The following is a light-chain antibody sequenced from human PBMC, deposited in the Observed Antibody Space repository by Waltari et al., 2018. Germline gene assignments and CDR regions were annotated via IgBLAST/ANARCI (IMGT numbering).Light chain of an antibody. J-gene: IGKJ1*01. CDR1: QIVRTY. CDR3: QLRSKWLRT. Sequence: EIVLTQSPATLSVSPGERATLACRASQIVRTYLAWYQQKPGQAPSLLIYDAATRATAIPARFSGSGSGTDFTLTISSLEPEDFAVYYCQLRSKWLRTFGQGTKVEV. CDR2: DAA. V-gene: IGKV3-11*01.